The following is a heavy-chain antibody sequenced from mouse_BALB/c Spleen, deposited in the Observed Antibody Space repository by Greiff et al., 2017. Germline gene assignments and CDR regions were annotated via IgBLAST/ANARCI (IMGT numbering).Heavy chain of an antibody. Sequence: EVMLVESGGGLVQPGGSLKLSCAASGFTFSSYTMSWVRQTPEKRLEWVAYISNGGGSTYYPDTVKGRFTISRYNAKNTLYLQMSSLKSEDTAMYYCARHGVTTATAWFAYWGQGTLVTVSA. D-gene: IGHD1-2*01. CDR2: ISNGGGST. CDR1: GFTFSSYT. CDR3: ARHGVTTATAWFAY. J-gene: IGHJ3*01. V-gene: IGHV5-12-2*01.